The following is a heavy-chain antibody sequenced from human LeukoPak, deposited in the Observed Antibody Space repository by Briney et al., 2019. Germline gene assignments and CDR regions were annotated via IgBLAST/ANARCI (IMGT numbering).Heavy chain of an antibody. V-gene: IGHV3-21*01. Sequence: WGSLTLSCAASGFTFSSYSMNWVRQAPGKGLEWVSSISSSSSYIYYADSVKGRFTISRDNAKNSLYLQMNSLRAEDTAVYYCARDGYSSSWSPFDYWGQGTLVTVSS. CDR1: GFTFSSYS. CDR2: ISSSSSYI. D-gene: IGHD6-13*01. J-gene: IGHJ4*02. CDR3: ARDGYSSSWSPFDY.